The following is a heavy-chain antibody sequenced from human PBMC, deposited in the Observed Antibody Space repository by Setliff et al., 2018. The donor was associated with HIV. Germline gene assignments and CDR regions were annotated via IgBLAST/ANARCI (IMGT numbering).Heavy chain of an antibody. CDR2: INPKSGGT. V-gene: IGHV1-2*02. D-gene: IGHD4-17*01. CDR3: ARGAPDYGGNSGVDY. Sequence: ASVKVSCKASGYAFTTYHIHWVRQAPGQGLEWMGWINPKSGGTHYAQKFQGRVTMTRDTSISTAYMELSRLTSDDTAVYYCARGAPDYGGNSGVDYWGQGTLVTVSS. J-gene: IGHJ4*02. CDR1: GYAFTTYH.